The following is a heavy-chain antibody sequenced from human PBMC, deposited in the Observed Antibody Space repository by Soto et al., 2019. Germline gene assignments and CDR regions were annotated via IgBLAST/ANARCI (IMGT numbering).Heavy chain of an antibody. CDR1: GYTFSFDY. D-gene: IGHD1-1*01. CDR3: AKGRRNTF. J-gene: IGHJ4*02. CDR2: INPDGGAT. Sequence: QVQLLQSGAEVKKPGASVKISCKASGYTFSFDYLNWVRQAPGQGLEWMGKINPDGGATTYAQSFQDRVSITSDASTGTVYMELSSLTSDDTAVYYCAKGRRNTFWGQGTLVSVSS. V-gene: IGHV1-46*01.